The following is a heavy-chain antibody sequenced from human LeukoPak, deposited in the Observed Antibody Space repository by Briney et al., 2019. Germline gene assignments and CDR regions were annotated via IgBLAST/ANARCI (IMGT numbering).Heavy chain of an antibody. CDR2: INHIGST. D-gene: IGHD6-6*01. CDR3: ARTPTALVRGGYYFDN. J-gene: IGHJ4*02. V-gene: IGHV4-34*01. Sequence: SETLSLTCAVYGGSFSGHYWSWIRQPPGKGLEWIGEINHIGSTAYTPSLKSRVPVSEDTSKNQFSLKLSSVTATDTAVYYCARTPTALVRGGYYFDNWGQGTLVTVSS. CDR1: GGSFSGHY.